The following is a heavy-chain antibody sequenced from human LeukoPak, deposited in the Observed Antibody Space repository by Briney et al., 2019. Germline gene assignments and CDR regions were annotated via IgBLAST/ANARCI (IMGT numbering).Heavy chain of an antibody. V-gene: IGHV3-15*01. D-gene: IGHD2-8*02. CDR1: GFSFSDPW. Sequence: PGESLRLSCGASGFSFSDPWMNWVRQAPGKGLEWVGRIKSKAYGETTECNAPVQGRFSISRDDSKNMLFLQMNSLRSDDTAVYYCTAGLYDTGGVDHWGRGTLITVSS. CDR3: TAGLYDTGGVDH. CDR2: IKSKAYGETT. J-gene: IGHJ4*02.